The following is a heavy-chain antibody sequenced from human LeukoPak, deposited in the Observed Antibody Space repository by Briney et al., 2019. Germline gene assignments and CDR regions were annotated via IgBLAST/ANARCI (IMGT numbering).Heavy chain of an antibody. CDR1: GVIISSYA. V-gene: IGHV3-23*01. J-gene: IGHJ5*02. D-gene: IGHD2/OR15-2a*01. CDR2: INGRGDNT. Sequence: GGSLRLSCAASGVIISSYAMRWVRQAPGKGLEWVSAINGRGDNTHYADFVKGRFTISRDNSKSTVYLQMNSLRTEDTAVYYCAKDRVSPGFNWFDPWGQGTLVTVSS. CDR3: AKDRVSPGFNWFDP.